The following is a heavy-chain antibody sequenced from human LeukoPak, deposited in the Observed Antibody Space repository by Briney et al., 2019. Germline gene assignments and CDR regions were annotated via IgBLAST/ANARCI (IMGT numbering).Heavy chain of an antibody. CDR2: IGIDSGNT. D-gene: IGHD5-24*01. V-gene: IGHV3-48*01. J-gene: IGHJ4*02. Sequence: GGSLRLSCAASGFAFSDYSMNWVRQAPGKGLEWISYIGIDSGNTNYADSVKGRFTISGDKAKNSLYLQMYSLRVEDTAVYYCARDYKYAFDNWGQGTLVTVSS. CDR3: ARDYKYAFDN. CDR1: GFAFSDYS.